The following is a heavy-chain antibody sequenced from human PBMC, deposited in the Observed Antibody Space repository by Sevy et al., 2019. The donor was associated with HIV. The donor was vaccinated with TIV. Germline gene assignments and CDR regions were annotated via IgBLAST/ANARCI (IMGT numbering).Heavy chain of an antibody. Sequence: GGSLRLSCAASRFSFNGYGMHWVRQAPGKGLEWVAFIRYDGSNKYYADSVKGRFTISRDDSKNTLYLQMNSLRAEDTALYYCERGTPAFCTGGVCFNWFDPWGQGTLVTVSS. D-gene: IGHD2-8*02. J-gene: IGHJ5*02. CDR1: RFSFNGYG. CDR3: ERGTPAFCTGGVCFNWFDP. CDR2: IRYDGSNK. V-gene: IGHV3-30*02.